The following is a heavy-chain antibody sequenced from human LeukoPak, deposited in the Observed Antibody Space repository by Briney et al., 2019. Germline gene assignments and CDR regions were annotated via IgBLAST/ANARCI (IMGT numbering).Heavy chain of an antibody. V-gene: IGHV3-9*03. CDR1: GFTFDDYA. D-gene: IGHD3-3*01. CDR2: ISWNSGSI. Sequence: GRSLSLSCAASGFTFDDYAMHWVRQAPGKGLEWVSGISWNSGSIGYADSVKGRFTISRDNAKNSLYLQMNSLRAEDMALYYCAKDIGYDFWSGLDYWGQGTLVTVSS. CDR3: AKDIGYDFWSGLDY. J-gene: IGHJ4*02.